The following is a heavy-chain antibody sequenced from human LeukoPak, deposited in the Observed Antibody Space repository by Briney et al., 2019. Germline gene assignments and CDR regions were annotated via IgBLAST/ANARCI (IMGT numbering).Heavy chain of an antibody. Sequence: SVKVSCKASGYTFTGYYKHWVRQAPGQGLEWMGWINPNSGGTNYAQKFQGRVTMTRDTSISTAYMELSRLRSDDTAVYYCARVVWDCSSTSCWHGAFDIWGQGTMVTVSS. J-gene: IGHJ3*02. V-gene: IGHV1-2*02. D-gene: IGHD2-2*01. CDR2: INPNSGGT. CDR3: ARVVWDCSSTSCWHGAFDI. CDR1: GYTFTGYY.